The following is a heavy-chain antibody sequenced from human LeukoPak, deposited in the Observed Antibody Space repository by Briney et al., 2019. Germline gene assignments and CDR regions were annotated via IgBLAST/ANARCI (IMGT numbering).Heavy chain of an antibody. CDR1: GYTFTDYF. D-gene: IGHD4-23*01. J-gene: IGHJ4*02. Sequence: ASVKVSCKASGYTFTDYFIHWVRQAPGQGLEWMGWINPNSGGAIYAQKFQGRVTMTRDTSISTAYMELSRLRPDDTAVYYCGRDGANSGIGYWGQGTLVTASS. V-gene: IGHV1-2*02. CDR3: GRDGANSGIGY. CDR2: INPNSGGA.